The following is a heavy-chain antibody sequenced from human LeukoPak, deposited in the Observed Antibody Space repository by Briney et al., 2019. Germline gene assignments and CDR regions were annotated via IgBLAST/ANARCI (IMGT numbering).Heavy chain of an antibody. V-gene: IGHV3-48*04. CDR2: ISSSSSTI. J-gene: IGHJ2*01. CDR1: GFTFSSYS. Sequence: GSLRLSCAASGFTFSSYSMNWVRQAPGKGLEWVSYISSSSSTIYYADSVKGRFTISRDNAKNSLYLQMNSLRAEDTAVYYCARDRGGWSICWYFDLWGRGTLVTVSS. CDR3: ARDRGGWSICWYFDL. D-gene: IGHD6-19*01.